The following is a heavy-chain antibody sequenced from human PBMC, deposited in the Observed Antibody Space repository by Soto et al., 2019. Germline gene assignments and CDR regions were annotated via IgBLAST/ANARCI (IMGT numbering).Heavy chain of an antibody. J-gene: IGHJ6*02. D-gene: IGHD2-2*01. CDR3: ARSQGSSTSLEIYYYYYYGMDV. Sequence: QVQLVQSGAEVKKPGSSVKVSCKASGGTFSSYAISWVRQAPGQGLEWMGGIIPISDTTNYEQKFQGSVTITAAESTSTAYMELRSLRSEDTAVYYCARSQGSSTSLEIYYYYYYGMDVWGQGTTVTVSS. V-gene: IGHV1-69*01. CDR1: GGTFSSYA. CDR2: IIPISDTT.